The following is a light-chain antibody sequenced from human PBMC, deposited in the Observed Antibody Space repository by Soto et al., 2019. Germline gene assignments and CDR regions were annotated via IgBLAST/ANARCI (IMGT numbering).Light chain of an antibody. CDR3: KQYSNLIN. CDR2: AAS. J-gene: IGKJ5*01. Sequence: AIQMTHSPSSLAAPVVGRGASSCRASQDIRNTLAWYQQKPGEAPQLLIFAASNLQSGVPSRFSGSGSVTDFTLAITGLQPEDFATYDCKQYSNLINCGQGTRGEIK. CDR1: QDIRNT. V-gene: IGKV1-6*01.